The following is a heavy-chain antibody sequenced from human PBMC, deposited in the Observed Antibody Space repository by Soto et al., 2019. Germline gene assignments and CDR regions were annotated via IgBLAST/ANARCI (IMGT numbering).Heavy chain of an antibody. CDR2: IYYSGST. J-gene: IGHJ4*02. D-gene: IGHD3-22*01. V-gene: IGHV4-39*01. CDR1: GGSISSSSYY. CDR3: ARHYYDSSGYYSYYFDY. Sequence: SETLSLTCTVSGGSISSSSYYLFCIRQPPWKGLELIGSIYYSGSTYYNPSLKSRVTISVDTSKNQFSLKLSSVTAADTAVYYCARHYYDSSGYYSYYFDYWGQGTLVTVSS.